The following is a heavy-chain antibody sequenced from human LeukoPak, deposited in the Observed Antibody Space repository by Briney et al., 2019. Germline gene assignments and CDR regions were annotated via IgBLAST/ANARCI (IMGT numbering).Heavy chain of an antibody. V-gene: IGHV1-2*06. Sequence: ASVKVSCTASGYTFTGYYMHWVRQAPGQRLEWMGRINPNSGGTNYAQKFQGRVTMTRDTSISTAYMELSRLRSGDTAVYYCARYITVGATYQHFDYWGQGTLVTVSS. CDR1: GYTFTGYY. D-gene: IGHD1-26*01. J-gene: IGHJ4*02. CDR2: INPNSGGT. CDR3: ARYITVGATYQHFDY.